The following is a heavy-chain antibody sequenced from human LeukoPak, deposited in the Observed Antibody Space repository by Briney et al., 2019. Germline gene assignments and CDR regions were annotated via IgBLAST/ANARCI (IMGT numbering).Heavy chain of an antibody. CDR1: GFTFSTYW. J-gene: IGHJ5*02. CDR3: AREYAGDGYNNWFDP. V-gene: IGHV3-48*04. CDR2: ISSSGSTI. D-gene: IGHD5-24*01. Sequence: GGSLRLSCAASGFTFSTYWMDWVRQAPGRGLEWVSYISSSGSTIYYADSVKGRFTISRDNAKNSLHLQMNSLRAEDTAVYYCAREYAGDGYNNWFDPWGQGTLVTVSS.